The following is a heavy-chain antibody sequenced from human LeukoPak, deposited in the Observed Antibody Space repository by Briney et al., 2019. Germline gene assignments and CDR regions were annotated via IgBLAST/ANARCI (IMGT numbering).Heavy chain of an antibody. CDR2: ISTYGVSA. D-gene: IGHD3-3*01. CDR3: AKPLREYYDFWSGYYDF. Sequence: PGGSLRLSCAASGFTFSSYAMSWVRQAPGEGLEWVSSISTYGVSADYADSVKGRFTISRDNSKITLYLEMNNLRADDTAVYYCAKPLREYYDFWSGYYDFWGQGTLVTVSS. V-gene: IGHV3-23*01. J-gene: IGHJ4*02. CDR1: GFTFSSYA.